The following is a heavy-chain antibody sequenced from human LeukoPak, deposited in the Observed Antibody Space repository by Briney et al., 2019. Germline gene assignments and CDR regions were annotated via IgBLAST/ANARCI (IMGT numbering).Heavy chain of an antibody. D-gene: IGHD3-22*01. J-gene: IGHJ4*02. Sequence: GGSLRLSCAASGLTFSSYEMNWVRQAPGKGLEWVSYISSSGSTIYYADSVKGRFTISRDNAKNSLYLQMSSLRAEDTAVYYCAKVRGHYYDTSGSGAYGYYFHSWGQGTLVTVSS. V-gene: IGHV3-48*03. CDR1: GLTFSSYE. CDR2: ISSSGSTI. CDR3: AKVRGHYYDTSGSGAYGYYFHS.